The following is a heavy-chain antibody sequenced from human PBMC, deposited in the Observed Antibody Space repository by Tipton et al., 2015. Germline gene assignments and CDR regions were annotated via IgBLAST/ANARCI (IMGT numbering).Heavy chain of an antibody. J-gene: IGHJ4*02. V-gene: IGHV4-4*02. D-gene: IGHD3-22*01. CDR2: IHHGGST. CDR1: GDSISSSNW. CDR3: ATAYYFDSRAAYYLDN. Sequence: TLSLTCSVSGDSISSSNWWSWVRQPPGKGLEWIGEIHHGGSTNYNPSLKSRVTMSVDTSKNQFSLNLSSVTAADTAVYYCATAYYFDSRAAYYLDNWGQGTLVTVSS.